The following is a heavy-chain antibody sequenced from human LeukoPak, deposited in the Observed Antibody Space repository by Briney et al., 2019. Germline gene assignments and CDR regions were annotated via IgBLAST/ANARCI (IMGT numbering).Heavy chain of an antibody. V-gene: IGHV1-69*04. Sequence: SVKVSCKASGGTFSSYTMSWVRQAPGQGLEWMGRIIPILGIANYAQKFQGRVAITADKSTSTAYMELSSLRSEDTAVYYCAREGRSGIIWFDPWGQGTLVTVSS. CDR1: GGTFSSYT. D-gene: IGHD3-16*01. J-gene: IGHJ5*02. CDR2: IIPILGIA. CDR3: AREGRSGIIWFDP.